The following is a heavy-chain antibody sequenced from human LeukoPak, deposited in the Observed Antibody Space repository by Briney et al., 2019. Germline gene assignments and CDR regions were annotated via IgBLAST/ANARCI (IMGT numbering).Heavy chain of an antibody. CDR2: IKQDGSEK. J-gene: IGHJ6*02. V-gene: IGHV3-7*01. CDR3: ARDLRVGIFGVVPLSNYYYYYGMDV. Sequence: GGSLRLSCAASGFTFSSYWMSWVRQAPGKGLEWVANIKQDGSEKYYVDSVKGRFTISRDNAKNSLYLQMNSLRAEDTAVYYCARDLRVGIFGVVPLSNYYYYYGMDVWGQGTTVTVSS. CDR1: GFTFSSYW. D-gene: IGHD3-3*01.